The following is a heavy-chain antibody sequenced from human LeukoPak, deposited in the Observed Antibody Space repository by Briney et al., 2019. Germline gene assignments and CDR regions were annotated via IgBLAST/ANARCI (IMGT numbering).Heavy chain of an antibody. J-gene: IGHJ5*01. CDR1: RFTFSNYW. V-gene: IGHV3-7*01. CDR2: IKKDGGET. D-gene: IGHD3-10*01. Sequence: GGSLRLSCVASRFTFSNYWMTWVRQAPGKGLERVANIKKDGGETYYMESVKGRFTISRDNGKNTIYLQMNSLRVDDTAIYYCAKAATYFYGSVTYDWFESWGQGTLVTVSS. CDR3: AKAATYFYGSVTYDWFES.